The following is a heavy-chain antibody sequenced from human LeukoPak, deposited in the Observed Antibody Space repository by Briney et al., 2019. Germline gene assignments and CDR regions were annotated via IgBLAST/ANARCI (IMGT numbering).Heavy chain of an antibody. J-gene: IGHJ4*02. Sequence: SETLSLTCAVYGGSFSGYYWSWIRQPPGKGLGWRGEINHSGSTNYNPSLKSRVTISVDTSKNQFSLKLSSVTAADTAVYYCARGPYCGGDCYSHLDYWGQGTLVTVSS. CDR1: GGSFSGYY. CDR2: INHSGST. V-gene: IGHV4-34*01. CDR3: ARGPYCGGDCYSHLDY. D-gene: IGHD2-21*02.